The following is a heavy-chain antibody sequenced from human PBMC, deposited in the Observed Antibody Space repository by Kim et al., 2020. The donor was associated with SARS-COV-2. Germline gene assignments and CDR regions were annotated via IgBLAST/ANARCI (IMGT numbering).Heavy chain of an antibody. CDR2: VSYSGST. CDR1: GDSIRRSSYY. V-gene: IGHV4-39*02. J-gene: IGHJ5*02. D-gene: IGHD2-2*01. Sequence: SETLSLTCTVSGDSIRRSSYYWGWIRQPPGKGLEWIGSVSYSGSTDYNPSLRSRVTISVDTSKNHFSLKLSSVTAADTAVYYCARGGIVVPAAMVSWGQGTLVTVSS. CDR3: ARGGIVVPAAMVS.